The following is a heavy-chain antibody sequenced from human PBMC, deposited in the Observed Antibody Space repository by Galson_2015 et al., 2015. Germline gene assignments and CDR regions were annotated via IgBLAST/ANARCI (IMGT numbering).Heavy chain of an antibody. V-gene: IGHV3-48*02. CDR2: ISSSSSTI. Sequence: SLRLSCAASGFTFSSYRMNWVRQAPGKGLEWVSYISSSSSTIYYADSVKGRFTISRDNAKNSLYLQMNSLRDGDTAVYYCARDLGVTIFGVGHFDYWVQGTLVTVSS. CDR3: ARDLGVTIFGVGHFDY. CDR1: GFTFSSYR. D-gene: IGHD3-3*01. J-gene: IGHJ4*02.